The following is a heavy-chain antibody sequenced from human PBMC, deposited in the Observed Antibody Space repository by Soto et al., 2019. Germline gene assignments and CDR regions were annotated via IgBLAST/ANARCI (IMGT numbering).Heavy chain of an antibody. CDR2: INPSGGST. Sequence: GASVKVSCKASGYTFTSYYMHWVRQAPGQGLEWMGIINPSGGSTSYAQKFQGRGTITRDTSTSTVYMELSSLRSEDKDVYYCASVLNYYDSSGYRYFYYWGQGTLVTVSS. V-gene: IGHV1-46*01. D-gene: IGHD3-22*01. CDR3: ASVLNYYDSSGYRYFYY. CDR1: GYTFTSYY. J-gene: IGHJ4*02.